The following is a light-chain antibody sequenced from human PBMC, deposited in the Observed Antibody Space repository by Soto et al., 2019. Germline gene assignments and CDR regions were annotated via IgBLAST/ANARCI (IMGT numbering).Light chain of an antibody. Sequence: DIQMTQSPSTLSASVGDRVAITCRASRNINNLLAWYQQKPGKAPKLLIYKASSLESGVPSRFSGRGSGTEFTLTISSLQPDDFATYYCQRYYSFPLTFGGGTKVEIK. V-gene: IGKV1-5*03. CDR1: RNINNL. J-gene: IGKJ4*01. CDR3: QRYYSFPLT. CDR2: KAS.